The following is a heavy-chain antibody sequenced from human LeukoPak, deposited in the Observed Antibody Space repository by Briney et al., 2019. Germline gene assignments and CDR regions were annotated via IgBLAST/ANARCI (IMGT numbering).Heavy chain of an antibody. CDR3: ARDYYDSSGYYDLGAFDI. CDR1: GFTFSSYG. D-gene: IGHD3-22*01. CDR2: IWYDGSNK. Sequence: HPGGSLRLSCAASGFTFSSYGMHWVRQAPGKGLEWVAVIWYDGSNKYYADSVKGRFTISRDNSKNTLYLQMNSLRAEDTAVYYCARDYYDSSGYYDLGAFDIWGQGTMVTVSS. J-gene: IGHJ3*02. V-gene: IGHV3-33*01.